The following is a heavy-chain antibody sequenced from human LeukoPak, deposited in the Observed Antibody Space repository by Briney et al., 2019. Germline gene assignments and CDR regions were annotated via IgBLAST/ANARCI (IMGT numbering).Heavy chain of an antibody. CDR2: ISSSGSTI. D-gene: IGHD6-13*01. Sequence: PGGSLRLXCAASGFTFSDYYMSWIRRAPGKGLEWVSYISSSGSTIYYADSEKGRFTISRDNAKNSLYLQMNSLRAEDTAVYYCARGARYSSSWGYWGQGTLVTVSS. J-gene: IGHJ4*02. CDR3: ARGARYSSSWGY. V-gene: IGHV3-11*04. CDR1: GFTFSDYY.